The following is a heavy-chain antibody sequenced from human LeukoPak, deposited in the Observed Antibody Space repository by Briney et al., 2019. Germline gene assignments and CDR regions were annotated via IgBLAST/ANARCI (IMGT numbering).Heavy chain of an antibody. CDR2: ISGSGGST. CDR3: ARDLRLAAAGIGAFDI. CDR1: GFTFSSYA. D-gene: IGHD6-13*01. V-gene: IGHV3-23*01. J-gene: IGHJ3*02. Sequence: GGSLRLSCAASGFTFSSYAMSWVRQAPGKGLEWVSAISGSGGSTYYADSVKGRFTISRDNSKNTLYLQMNSLRAEDTAVYYCARDLRLAAAGIGAFDIWGQGTMVTVSS.